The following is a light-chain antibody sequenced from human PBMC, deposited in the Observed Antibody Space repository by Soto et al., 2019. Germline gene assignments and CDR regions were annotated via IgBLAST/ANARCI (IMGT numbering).Light chain of an antibody. J-gene: IGKJ2*01. CDR1: QIVSSTY. CDR2: GSY. CDR3: RQYGTSPLYT. V-gene: IGKV3-20*01. Sequence: EIVLTQSPGTLSLSPGERVTLSCRASQIVSSTYLAWYQKKPGQAPSLLIYGSYSSAPGISERFSGSGSGTDCTLTISRLEPEDFAVYYCRQYGTSPLYTFGQGTKLEI.